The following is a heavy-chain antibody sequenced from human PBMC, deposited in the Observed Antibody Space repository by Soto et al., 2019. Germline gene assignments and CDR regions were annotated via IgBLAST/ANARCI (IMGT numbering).Heavy chain of an antibody. J-gene: IGHJ6*02. CDR1: GYTFRSYA. CDR3: ARSRDMASIVDHYHALDV. Sequence: QVQLVQSGAEVKKPGSSVRLSCRASGYTFRSYAISWLRQAPGQGPEWLGGIIPMFRVTNYAQKFQGRVTISADESTNKAYMELSSMRSDDTAIFYCARSRDMASIVDHYHALDVWGQGTKVTVSS. D-gene: IGHD5-12*01. CDR2: IIPMFRVT. V-gene: IGHV1-69*01.